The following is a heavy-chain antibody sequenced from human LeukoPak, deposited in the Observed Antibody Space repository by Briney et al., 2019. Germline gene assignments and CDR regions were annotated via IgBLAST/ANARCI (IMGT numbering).Heavy chain of an antibody. J-gene: IGHJ5*02. V-gene: IGHV1-58*02. CDR2: IVVGSGNT. CDR1: GFTFTSSA. CDR3: AGARGGSSWYDD. D-gene: IGHD6-13*01. Sequence: GASVTVSCMSSGFTFTSSAMQWVRQAGGKRLEWIGWIVVGSGNTNYAQKFQERVTITRDMSTSTAYMELSSLRSEDTAVYYCAGARGGSSWYDDWGQGTLGTV.